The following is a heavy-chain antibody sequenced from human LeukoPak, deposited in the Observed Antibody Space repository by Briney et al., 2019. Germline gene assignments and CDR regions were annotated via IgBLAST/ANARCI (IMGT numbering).Heavy chain of an antibody. CDR1: GDSISSSSCY. D-gene: IGHD2-21*02. CDR2: INHSGST. V-gene: IGHV4-39*07. Sequence: PSETLSLTCTVSGDSISSSSCYWGWIRQPPGKGLEWIGEINHSGSTNYNPSLKSRVTISVDTSKNQFSLKLSSVTAADTAVYYCARGRTYCGGDCYHFDYWGQGTLVTVSS. J-gene: IGHJ4*02. CDR3: ARGRTYCGGDCYHFDY.